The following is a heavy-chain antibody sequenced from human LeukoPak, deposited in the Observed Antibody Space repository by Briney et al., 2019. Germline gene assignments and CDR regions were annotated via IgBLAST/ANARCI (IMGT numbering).Heavy chain of an antibody. D-gene: IGHD3-9*01. Sequence: TSETLSLTCTVSGGSISSYYWSWIRQPPGKGLEWIGYIYYSGSTNYNPSLKSRVTISVDTSKNQFSLKLSSVTAADTAVYYCAIRWYLDWLLSPHNWFDPWGQGTLVTVSS. CDR1: GGSISSYY. V-gene: IGHV4-59*12. CDR2: IYYSGST. CDR3: AIRWYLDWLLSPHNWFDP. J-gene: IGHJ5*02.